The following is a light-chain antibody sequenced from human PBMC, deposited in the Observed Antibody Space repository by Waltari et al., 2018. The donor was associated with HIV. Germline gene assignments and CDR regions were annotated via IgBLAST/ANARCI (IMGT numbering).Light chain of an antibody. CDR1: QRVTTY. CDR3: QQYAGSPLT. V-gene: IGKV3-20*01. CDR2: GAS. Sequence: EIVLTQSPGTLSLSPGERATLSCRASQRVTTYLAWYQQKPGQAPRLLIYGASSRATGIPDRFSGSGSGTDFTLTISRLEPEDFAMFYCQQYAGSPLTFGGGTKVEIK. J-gene: IGKJ4*01.